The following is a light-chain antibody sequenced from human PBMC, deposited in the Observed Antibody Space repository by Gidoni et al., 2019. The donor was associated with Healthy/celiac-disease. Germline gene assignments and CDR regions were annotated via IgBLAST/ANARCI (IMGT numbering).Light chain of an antibody. V-gene: IGKV4-1*01. Sequence: DIVMPQSPDSLAVSLGERATINCKSSQSVLYSSNNKNYLAWYQQKPGQPPKLLIYWASTRESGVPDRFSGSGSGTDFTLTISSLQAEDVAVYYCQQYYSTPRTFXQXTKVEIK. CDR3: QQYYSTPRT. CDR1: QSVLYSSNNKNY. CDR2: WAS. J-gene: IGKJ1*01.